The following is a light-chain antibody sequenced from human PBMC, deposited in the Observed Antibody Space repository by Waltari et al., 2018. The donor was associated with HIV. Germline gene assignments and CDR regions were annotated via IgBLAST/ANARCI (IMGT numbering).Light chain of an antibody. CDR2: DDS. CDR3: QVWDSSSDHYV. Sequence: SYVLPQPPSVSVAPGQTARITCGGNNIGSKSVHWYQQRPGQAPVLVVYDDSDRPSVMPERCSGAKSGNTATLTISRAEAGDEADYYCQVWDSSSDHYVFGTGTKVTV. CDR1: NIGSKS. V-gene: IGLV3-21*02. J-gene: IGLJ1*01.